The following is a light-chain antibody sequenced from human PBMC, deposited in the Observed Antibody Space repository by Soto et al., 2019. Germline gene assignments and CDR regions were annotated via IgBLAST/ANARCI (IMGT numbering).Light chain of an antibody. CDR3: QQYGGSPAYT. V-gene: IGKV3-20*01. Sequence: EIVLTQSPGTLSLSQGESATLSCRASQSVSSTYLAWYQQKPGQAPRLLIYGASNRATGIPDRFSGSGSWTDFTLSISRLEPEDFAVYYCQQYGGSPAYTFGQGTKLEIK. CDR2: GAS. J-gene: IGKJ2*01. CDR1: QSVSSTY.